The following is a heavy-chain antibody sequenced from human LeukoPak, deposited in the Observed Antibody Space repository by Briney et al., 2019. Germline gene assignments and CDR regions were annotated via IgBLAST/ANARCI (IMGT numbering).Heavy chain of an antibody. CDR3: ARGAPRYDSSGYYYSYYYYMDV. Sequence: SETLSLTCAVYGGSFSGYYWSWIRQPPGKGLEWIGEINHSGSTNYNPSLKSRVTISVDTSKNQFSLKLSSVTAADTAVYYCARGAPRYDSSGYYYSYYYYMDVWGKGTTVTVSS. D-gene: IGHD3-22*01. J-gene: IGHJ6*03. CDR2: INHSGST. CDR1: GGSFSGYY. V-gene: IGHV4-34*01.